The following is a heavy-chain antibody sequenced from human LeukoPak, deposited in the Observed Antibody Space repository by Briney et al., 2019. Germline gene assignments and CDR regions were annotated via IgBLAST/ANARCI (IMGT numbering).Heavy chain of an antibody. J-gene: IGHJ3*02. CDR3: ARAPDIVVVVAATDHAFDI. D-gene: IGHD2-15*01. CDR1: GYTFISNY. Sequence: ASVKVSCKTSGYTFISNYLHWVRQAPGQGLEWMGIINPSGGSTSYAQKFQGRVTMTRDTSTSTVYMELSSLRSEDTAVYYCARAPDIVVVVAATDHAFDIWGQGTMVTVSS. V-gene: IGHV1-46*01. CDR2: INPSGGST.